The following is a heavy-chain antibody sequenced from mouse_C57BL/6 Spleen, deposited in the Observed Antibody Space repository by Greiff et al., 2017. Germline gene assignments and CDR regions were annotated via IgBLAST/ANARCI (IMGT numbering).Heavy chain of an antibody. CDR2: IHPNSGST. Sequence: VQLQQSGAELVKPGASVKLSCKASGYTFTSYWMHWVKQRPGQGLEWIGMIHPNSGSTNYNEKFKSKATLTVDKSSSTAYMQLSSLTSEDSAVYYCAIPLPHYFDYWGQGTTLTVSS. CDR1: GYTFTSYW. V-gene: IGHV1-64*01. J-gene: IGHJ2*01. D-gene: IGHD5-5*01. CDR3: AIPLPHYFDY.